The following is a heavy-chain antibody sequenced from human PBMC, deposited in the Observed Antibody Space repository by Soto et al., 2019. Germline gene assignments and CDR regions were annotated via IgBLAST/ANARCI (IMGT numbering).Heavy chain of an antibody. Sequence: SETLSLTCAVYGGSFSGYYWSWIRQPPGKGLEWIGEINHSGRTNYNPSLKSRVTISVDRAKNQLSLKLNSVTAADTAVYYCAREVSLSIDYWGQGTLVTVSS. D-gene: IGHD3-16*02. V-gene: IGHV4-34*01. CDR3: AREVSLSIDY. J-gene: IGHJ4*02. CDR2: INHSGRT. CDR1: GGSFSGYY.